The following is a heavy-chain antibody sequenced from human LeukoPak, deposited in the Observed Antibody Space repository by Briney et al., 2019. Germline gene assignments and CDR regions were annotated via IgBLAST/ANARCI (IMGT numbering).Heavy chain of an antibody. Sequence: GGSLRLSCAASGFTYRNSAMSWVRQAPGKGLEWVSTFTGGDGSAYYADSVKGRFTISRDNSKNTLYLQMNSLRAEDTALYYCAKDSHRDCSGGSCYLGPRWFDPWGQGTLVTVSS. CDR2: FTGGDGSA. CDR3: AKDSHRDCSGGSCYLGPRWFDP. CDR1: GFTYRNSA. D-gene: IGHD2-15*01. J-gene: IGHJ5*02. V-gene: IGHV3-23*01.